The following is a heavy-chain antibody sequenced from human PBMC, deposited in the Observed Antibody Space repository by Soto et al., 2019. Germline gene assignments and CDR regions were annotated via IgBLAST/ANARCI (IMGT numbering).Heavy chain of an antibody. Sequence: PGGSLRLSCGVSGFTFSNYAMTWVRHSPGKGLEGVSTISGSGDSTNYADSVKGRFTISRDNSKNTLYLQMNSLRADDSAEYYCAKNDDDIYGTLYCFDNWGRGTLVTVSS. CDR3: AKNDDDIYGTLYCFDN. CDR1: GFTFSNYA. J-gene: IGHJ4*02. D-gene: IGHD1-1*01. CDR2: ISGSGDST. V-gene: IGHV3-23*01.